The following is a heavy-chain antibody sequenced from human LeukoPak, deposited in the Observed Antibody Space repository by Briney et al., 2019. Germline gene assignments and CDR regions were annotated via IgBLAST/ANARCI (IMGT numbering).Heavy chain of an antibody. Sequence: ASVKVSCKASGGTFSSYAISWVRQAPGQGLEWMGGIIPIFGTANYAQKFQGRVTITTDESTSTAYMELSSLRSEDTAVYYCARGLGGIDFWSGSHRFDPWGQGTLVTVSS. D-gene: IGHD3-3*01. V-gene: IGHV1-69*05. CDR3: ARGLGGIDFWSGSHRFDP. J-gene: IGHJ5*02. CDR1: GGTFSSYA. CDR2: IIPIFGTA.